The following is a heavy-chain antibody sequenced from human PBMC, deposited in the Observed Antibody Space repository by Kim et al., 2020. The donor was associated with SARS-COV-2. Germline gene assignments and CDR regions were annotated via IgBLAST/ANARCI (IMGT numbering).Heavy chain of an antibody. V-gene: IGHV3-23*01. Sequence: GGSLRLSCAASGFTFSTYAMTWVRQAPGKGLEWVSVISGSGGSTYYADSVKGRFTISRDNSNNTLYLQMNSLRAEDTAVYYCAKLYISGWFVAYWGQGTLVTVSS. CDR3: AKLYISGWFVAY. D-gene: IGHD6-19*01. CDR1: GFTFSTYA. CDR2: ISGSGGST. J-gene: IGHJ4*02.